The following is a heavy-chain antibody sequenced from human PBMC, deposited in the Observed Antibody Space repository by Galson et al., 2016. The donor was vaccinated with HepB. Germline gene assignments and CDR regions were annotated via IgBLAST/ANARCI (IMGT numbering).Heavy chain of an antibody. V-gene: IGHV3-53*01. CDR2: IYSGDKS. D-gene: IGHD6-19*01. Sequence: SLRLSCAASGFTVTTSYMCWVRQTPGQGLEWVSVIYSGDKSYYGDSVRGRLIISRDSSKSTVYLQMNKLRVEDTALYYCAKETGGWFYYWGQGTLVTVSS. J-gene: IGHJ4*02. CDR3: AKETGGWFYY. CDR1: GFTVTTSY.